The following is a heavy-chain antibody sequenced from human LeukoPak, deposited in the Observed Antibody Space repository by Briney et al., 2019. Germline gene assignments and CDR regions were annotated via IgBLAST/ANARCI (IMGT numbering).Heavy chain of an antibody. Sequence: TGGSLRLSCAASGFTFDDYTMHWVRQAPGKGLEWVSSISSSSTYIYYADSVKGRFTISRDNAKNSLYLQMNSLRAEDTAVYYCARDRGGGDDAFDIWGQGTMVTVSS. D-gene: IGHD2-21*01. V-gene: IGHV3-21*01. CDR3: ARDRGGGDDAFDI. J-gene: IGHJ3*02. CDR1: GFTFDDYT. CDR2: ISSSSTYI.